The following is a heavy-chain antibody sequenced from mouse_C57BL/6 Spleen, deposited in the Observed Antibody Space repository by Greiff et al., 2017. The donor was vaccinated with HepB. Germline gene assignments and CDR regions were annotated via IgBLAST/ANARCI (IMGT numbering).Heavy chain of an antibody. Sequence: QVQLQQPGAELVKPGASVKMSCKASGYTFTSYWITWVKQRPAQGLEWIGDIYPGSGSTNYNEKFKSKATLTVDTSSSTAYMQLSSLTSEDSAVYYCARPSIYYDYRYFDVWGTGTTVTVSS. V-gene: IGHV1-55*01. CDR1: GYTFTSYW. D-gene: IGHD2-4*01. CDR2: IYPGSGST. J-gene: IGHJ1*03. CDR3: ARPSIYYDYRYFDV.